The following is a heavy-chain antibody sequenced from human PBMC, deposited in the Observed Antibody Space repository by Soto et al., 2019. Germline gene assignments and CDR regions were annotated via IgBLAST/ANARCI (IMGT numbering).Heavy chain of an antibody. CDR1: GFTFSSYW. Sequence: HPGGSLRLSCAASGFTFSSYWMHWVRQAPGKGLVWVSRINSDGSSTSYADSVKGRFTISRDNAKNTLYLQMNSLRAEDTAVYYCARVFGSSSAYGMDVWGQGTTVTVSS. CDR2: INSDGSST. CDR3: ARVFGSSSAYGMDV. V-gene: IGHV3-74*01. J-gene: IGHJ6*02. D-gene: IGHD6-6*01.